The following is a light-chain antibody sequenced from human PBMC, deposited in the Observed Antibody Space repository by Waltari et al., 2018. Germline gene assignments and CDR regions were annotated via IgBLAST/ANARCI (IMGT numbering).Light chain of an antibody. V-gene: IGKV1-16*02. CDR2: GAS. J-gene: IGKJ2*01. Sequence: DIQMTQSPSSLSASVGDRVTITCRASQGISIYLAWFQKKPGKAPKSLIYGASTLQSGVPSKFGGSGSGTDFTLTISSLQPEDFATYYCQQSYSTPRTFGQGTKLDIK. CDR1: QGISIY. CDR3: QQSYSTPRT.